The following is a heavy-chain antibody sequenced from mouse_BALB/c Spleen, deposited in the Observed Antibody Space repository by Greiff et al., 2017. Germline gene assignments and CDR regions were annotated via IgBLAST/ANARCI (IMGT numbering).Heavy chain of an antibody. Sequence: EVKLVESGPGLVKPSQSLSLTCTVTGYSITSDYAWNWIRQFPGNKLEWMGYISYSGSTSYNPSLKSRISITRDTSKNQFFLQLNSVTTEDTATYYRGRKWGYFDYWGQGTTLTVSS. J-gene: IGHJ2*01. D-gene: IGHD1-3*01. CDR1: GYSITSDYA. CDR3: GRKWGYFDY. CDR2: ISYSGST. V-gene: IGHV3-2*02.